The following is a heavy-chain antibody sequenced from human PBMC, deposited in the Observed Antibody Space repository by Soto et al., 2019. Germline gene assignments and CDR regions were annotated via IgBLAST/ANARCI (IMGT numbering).Heavy chain of an antibody. CDR3: AKDTSKYSNNWPAYYGLDV. CDR2: ISFDGSNK. CDR1: GFTFSSFG. V-gene: IGHV3-30*18. Sequence: QVQLVESGGGVVQPGRSLRLSCAASGFTFSSFGMHRVRQAPGKGLEWVAFISFDGSNKYYVDSVKGRFIISRDNSKNTLSLQMNSLKAEDTAVYYCAKDTSKYSNNWPAYYGLDVWGQGTTVTVSS. D-gene: IGHD6-13*01. J-gene: IGHJ6*02.